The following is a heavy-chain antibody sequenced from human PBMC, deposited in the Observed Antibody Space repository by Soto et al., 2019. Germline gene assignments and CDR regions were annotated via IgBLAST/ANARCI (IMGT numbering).Heavy chain of an antibody. CDR3: ARAKSNYYDSSGYYASYFDY. J-gene: IGHJ4*02. CDR2: IIPIFGTA. CDR1: GGTFSSYA. V-gene: IGHV1-69*13. Sequence: SVKVSCKASGGTFSSYAISWVRQAPGQGLEWMGGIIPIFGTANYAQKFQGRVTITADESTSTAYMELSSLRSEDTAVYYCARAKSNYYDSSGYYASYFDYWGQGTLVTVSS. D-gene: IGHD3-22*01.